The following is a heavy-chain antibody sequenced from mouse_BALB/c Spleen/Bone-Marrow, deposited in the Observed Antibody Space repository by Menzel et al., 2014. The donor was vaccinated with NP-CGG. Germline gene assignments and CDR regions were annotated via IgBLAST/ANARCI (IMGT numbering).Heavy chain of an antibody. D-gene: IGHD3-2*01. V-gene: IGHV1S33*01. CDR2: IYPGDGST. J-gene: IGHJ3*01. Sequence: SGPELVKPGALVKISCKASGYTFISYDLNWVKQRPGQGLEWIGWIYPGDGSTKYNEKFKGKATLTADKSSSTAYMQLSSLTSENSAVYFCARSGDSSGYGFAYWGQGTLVTVSA. CDR1: GYTFISYD. CDR3: ARSGDSSGYGFAY.